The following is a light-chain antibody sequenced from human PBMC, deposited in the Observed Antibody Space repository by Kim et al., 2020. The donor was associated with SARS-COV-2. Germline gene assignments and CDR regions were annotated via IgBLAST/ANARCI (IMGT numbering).Light chain of an antibody. CDR1: SLRSYY. J-gene: IGLJ1*01. CDR2: GKN. V-gene: IGLV3-19*01. CDR3: NSRDSSGNHHYV. Sequence: SSELTQDPAVSVALGQTVRITCQGDSLRSYYASWYQQKPGQAPVLVIYGKNNRLSGIPDRFSGSSSGNTASLTITGAQAEDEADYYCNSRDSSGNHHYVFGTGTKVTVL.